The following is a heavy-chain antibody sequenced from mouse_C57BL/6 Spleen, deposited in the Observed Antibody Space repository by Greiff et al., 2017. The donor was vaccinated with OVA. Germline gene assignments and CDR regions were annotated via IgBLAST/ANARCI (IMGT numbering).Heavy chain of an antibody. Sequence: VHVKQSGAELVRPGASVKLSCTASGFNIKDDYMHWVKQRPEQGLEWIGWIDPENGDTEYASKFQGKATITADTSSNTAYLQLSSRTSEDTAVYYCTTPSGAYWGQGTLVTVSA. V-gene: IGHV14-4*01. CDR1: GFNIKDDY. CDR2: IDPENGDT. J-gene: IGHJ3*01. CDR3: TTPSGAY. D-gene: IGHD3-1*01.